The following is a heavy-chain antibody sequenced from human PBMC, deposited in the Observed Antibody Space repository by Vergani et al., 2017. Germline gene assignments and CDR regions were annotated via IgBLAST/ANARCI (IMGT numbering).Heavy chain of an antibody. V-gene: IGHV1-69*13. J-gene: IGHJ4*02. CDR3: ASQPKSSSSYSGDY. Sequence: QVQLVQSGAEVKKPGSSVKVSCKASGGTFSSYAISWVRQAPGQGLEWMVRLIPIFVTANYAQKFQGRVTITADESTSTAYMELSSLRSEDTAVYYCASQPKSSSSYSGDYWGQGTLVTVSS. CDR2: LIPIFVTA. D-gene: IGHD6-13*01. CDR1: GGTFSSYA.